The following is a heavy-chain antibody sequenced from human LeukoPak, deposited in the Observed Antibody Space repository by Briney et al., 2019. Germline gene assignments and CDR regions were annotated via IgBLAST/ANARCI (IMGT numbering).Heavy chain of an antibody. J-gene: IGHJ4*02. CDR1: GFTFDDYA. CDR3: AKDMAYYYDSSVVIDY. D-gene: IGHD3-22*01. V-gene: IGHV3-43*02. Sequence: GGSLRLSCAASGFTFDDYAMHWVRQTPGKGLEWVSLISGDGDTTYSADSVKGRFTISRDNFKNSLYLQMNSLRTEDTALYYCAKDMAYYYDSSVVIDYWGQGTLVTVPS. CDR2: ISGDGDTT.